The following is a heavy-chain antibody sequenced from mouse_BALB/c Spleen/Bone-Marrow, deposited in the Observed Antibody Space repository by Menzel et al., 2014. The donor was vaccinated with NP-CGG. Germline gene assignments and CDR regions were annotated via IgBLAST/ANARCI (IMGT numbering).Heavy chain of an antibody. CDR2: ISGYYGDA. V-gene: IGHV1S137*01. CDR1: GYTFTDHA. J-gene: IGHJ4*01. D-gene: IGHD2-14*01. CDR3: ARSGKVRNAMDY. Sequence: QVHVKQSGAKLVRPGVSVKISCEGSGYTFTDHAMHWVKRSHAKSLEWIGLISGYYGDAIYNQKFKGKATMTVDKSSSTAYMELARLTSEDSAIYYCARSGKVRNAMDYWGQGTSDTVSS.